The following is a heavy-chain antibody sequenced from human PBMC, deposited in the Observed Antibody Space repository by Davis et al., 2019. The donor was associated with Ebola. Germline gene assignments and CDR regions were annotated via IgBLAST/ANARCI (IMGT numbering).Heavy chain of an antibody. CDR3: ARETPSGLDY. V-gene: IGHV3-30-3*01. CDR1: GFTFFSYA. Sequence: GESLKISCAASGFTFFSYAMHWVRQAPGKGLEWVAVISSDGSNKYYADSVKGRFTVSRDNSKSTLYLQMNSLRVDDTAIYYCARETPSGLDYWGQGTLVTVSS. J-gene: IGHJ4*02. CDR2: ISSDGSNK. D-gene: IGHD5-12*01.